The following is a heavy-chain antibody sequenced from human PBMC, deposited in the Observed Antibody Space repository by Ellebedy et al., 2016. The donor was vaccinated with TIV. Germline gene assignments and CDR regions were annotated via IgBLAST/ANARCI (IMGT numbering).Heavy chain of an antibody. V-gene: IGHV4-31*11. J-gene: IGHJ6*02. Sequence: SETLSLTXAVSGGSISSGGYYWSWIRQHPGKGLEWIGYIYYSGSTYYNPSLKSRVTISVDTSKNQFSLKLSSVTAADTAVYYCARDSYYYDSSGYYYGGGGTYGMDVWGQGTTVTVSS. CDR3: ARDSYYYDSSGYYYGGGGTYGMDV. D-gene: IGHD3-22*01. CDR1: GGSISSGGYY. CDR2: IYYSGST.